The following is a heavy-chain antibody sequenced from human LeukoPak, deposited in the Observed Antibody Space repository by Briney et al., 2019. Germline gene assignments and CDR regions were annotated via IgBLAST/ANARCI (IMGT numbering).Heavy chain of an antibody. J-gene: IGHJ4*02. V-gene: IGHV3-23*01. CDR3: AKGRLGDIVVVPAARLSHY. D-gene: IGHD2-2*01. Sequence: GGSLRLSCAASGFIFSHYTMTWVRQAPGKGLEWVSSINGSGDATKYADSVMGRFTISRDNSKNTVSLQMNSLRAEDTAVYYCAKGRLGDIVVVPAARLSHYWGQGTLVTVSS. CDR1: GFIFSHYT. CDR2: INGSGDAT.